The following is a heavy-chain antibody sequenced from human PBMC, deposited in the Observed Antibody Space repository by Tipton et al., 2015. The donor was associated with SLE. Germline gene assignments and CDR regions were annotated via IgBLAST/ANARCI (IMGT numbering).Heavy chain of an antibody. J-gene: IGHJ6*03. CDR2: MNPNSGNT. V-gene: IGHV1-8*03. CDR3: ARCIAADAWPYMDV. Sequence: QLVQSGAEVKKPGASVKVSCKASGYTFTSDDINWVRQATGQGLEWMGWMNPNSGNTGYAQKFQGRVTITRNTSISTAYMELSSLRSEDTAVYYCARCIAADAWPYMDVWGKGTTVTVSS. D-gene: IGHD6-13*01. CDR1: GYTFTSDD.